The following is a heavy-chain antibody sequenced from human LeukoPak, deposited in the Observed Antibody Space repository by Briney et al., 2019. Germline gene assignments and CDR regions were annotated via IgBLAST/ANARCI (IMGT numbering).Heavy chain of an antibody. CDR1: GGSISSYY. V-gene: IGHV4-59*08. CDR3: ARGLTYYYGSGKRLFAY. D-gene: IGHD3-10*01. Sequence: SETLSLTCTVSGGSISSYYWSWIRQPPGKGLEWIGYIYYSGSTNYNPSLKSRVTISVDTSKNQFSLKLSSVTAADTAVYYCARGLTYYYGSGKRLFAYWGQGTLVTVSS. J-gene: IGHJ4*02. CDR2: IYYSGST.